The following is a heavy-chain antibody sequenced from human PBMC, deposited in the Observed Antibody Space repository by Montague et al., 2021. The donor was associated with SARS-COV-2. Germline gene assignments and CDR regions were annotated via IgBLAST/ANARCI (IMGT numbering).Heavy chain of an antibody. J-gene: IGHJ4*02. Sequence: PALVKPTQTLTLTCTFSGFSLSTDGVGVGWIRQPPGKALEWLALIYWDDDKRYRPGLQSRLTITKGTSGNQVVLTMTNMDPVDTATYYCAHRYYSGSGRSAAAGFDYWGQGTLVTVSS. CDR1: GFSLSTDGVG. D-gene: IGHD3-10*01. CDR3: AHRYYSGSGRSAAAGFDY. V-gene: IGHV2-5*02. CDR2: IYWDDDK.